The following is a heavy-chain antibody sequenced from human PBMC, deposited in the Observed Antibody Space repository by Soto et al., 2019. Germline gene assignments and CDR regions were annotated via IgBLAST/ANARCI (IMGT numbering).Heavy chain of an antibody. J-gene: IGHJ5*02. CDR1: GYTFSSYA. CDR3: ARDTGDGTFDP. CDR2: INAGYGNT. V-gene: IGHV1-3*01. Sequence: ASMKVSCKASGYTFSSYAMHWVRQAPGQRLEWMGWINAGYGNTKSSQKFQDRVTISRDTSASTAYMELTSLRSEDTAVYYCARDTGDGTFDPWGQGTLVTVSS. D-gene: IGHD7-27*01.